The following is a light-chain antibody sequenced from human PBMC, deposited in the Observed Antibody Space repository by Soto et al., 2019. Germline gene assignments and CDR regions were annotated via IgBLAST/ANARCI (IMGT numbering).Light chain of an antibody. CDR2: EGN. Sequence: QSALTQPASVSGSPGQSITISCTASSSHIGSSNLVSWYQHHSGKAPKLIIYEGNKRPSGVSNRFSGSKSGNTASLTVSGLQPDDEADYYCNSYGGNTNVVFGGGTKVTVL. CDR3: NSYGGNTNVV. V-gene: IGLV2-14*02. CDR1: SSHIGSSNL. J-gene: IGLJ2*01.